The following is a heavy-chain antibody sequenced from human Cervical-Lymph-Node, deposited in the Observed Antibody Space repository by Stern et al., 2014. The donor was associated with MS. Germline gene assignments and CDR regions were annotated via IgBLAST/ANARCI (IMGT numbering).Heavy chain of an antibody. CDR1: GYSFSSYG. V-gene: IGHV1-18*01. J-gene: IGHJ5*02. Sequence: QDQLVQSGGEVKQPGASMKVSCRASGYSFSSYGISWVRQAPDQGLEWMGWISGYDGDTKYAESFQGRLTMTIETSTTTAYMELMSLKSDDTAVYYCARDESEIYGVPRLWLDPWGQGTLVIVSS. CDR2: ISGYDGDT. D-gene: IGHD3-3*01. CDR3: ARDESEIYGVPRLWLDP.